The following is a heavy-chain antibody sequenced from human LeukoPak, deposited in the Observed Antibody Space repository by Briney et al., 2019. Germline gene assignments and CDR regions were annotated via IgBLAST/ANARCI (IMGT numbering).Heavy chain of an antibody. Sequence: PPETLSLTCTVSGGSISSGGYYWSWIRQHPGKGLEWIGYIYYSGSTYYNPSLKSRVTISVDTSKNQFSLKLSSVTAADTAVYYCARTTGGIAAAGGEKGPYYFDYWGQGTLVTVSS. CDR1: GGSISSGGYY. J-gene: IGHJ4*02. V-gene: IGHV4-31*03. CDR3: ARTTGGIAAAGGEKGPYYFDY. CDR2: IYYSGST. D-gene: IGHD6-13*01.